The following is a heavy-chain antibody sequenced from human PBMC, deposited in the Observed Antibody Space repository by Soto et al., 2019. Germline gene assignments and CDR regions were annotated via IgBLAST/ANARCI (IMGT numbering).Heavy chain of an antibody. Sequence: GGSLRLSCAASGFTFDDYAMHWVRQAPGKGLEWVSYISSSSGTIGYADSVKGRFTISRDNAKNSLYLQMNSLRAEDTAVYYCARVNDFWDIDYRGQGTLVTVSS. D-gene: IGHD3-3*01. J-gene: IGHJ4*02. CDR2: ISSSSGTI. V-gene: IGHV3-48*01. CDR3: ARVNDFWDIDY. CDR1: GFTFDDYA.